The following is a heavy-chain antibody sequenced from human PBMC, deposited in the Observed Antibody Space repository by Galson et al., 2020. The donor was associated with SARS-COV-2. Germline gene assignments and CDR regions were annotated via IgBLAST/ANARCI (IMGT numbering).Heavy chain of an antibody. CDR2: IYYSGST. D-gene: IGHD3-22*01. Sequence: SETLSLTCTVSGGSISSGGYYWSWIRQHPGKGLEWIGYIYYSGSTYYNPSLKSRVTISVDTSKNQFSLKLSSVTAADTAVYYCARGRRGNYYDSSGRRTPTENFDYWGQGTLVTVSS. V-gene: IGHV4-31*03. J-gene: IGHJ4*02. CDR3: ARGRRGNYYDSSGRRTPTENFDY. CDR1: GGSISSGGYY.